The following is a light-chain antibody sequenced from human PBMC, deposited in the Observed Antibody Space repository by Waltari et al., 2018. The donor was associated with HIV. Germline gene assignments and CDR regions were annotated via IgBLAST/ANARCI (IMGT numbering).Light chain of an antibody. J-gene: IGLJ3*02. Sequence: QSVLTQPPSASGTPGQRVTISCSGSSSNIGSNYVYWYHQLPGTAPKLLIYTNNQRPSGVPDRFSGSKSGTSASLAISGLRSEDEADYYCAAWDDSLWVFGGGTKLTVL. CDR1: SSNIGSNY. CDR3: AAWDDSLWV. CDR2: TNN. V-gene: IGLV1-47*01.